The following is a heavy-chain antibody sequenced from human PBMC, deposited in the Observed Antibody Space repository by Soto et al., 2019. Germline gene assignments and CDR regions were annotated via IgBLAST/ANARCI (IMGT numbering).Heavy chain of an antibody. Sequence: HVQLVQSGAEVQKPGASLKVSCKASGYTFISYGVSWVRQAPGQGLEWLGWISPYNGNTNYAQKCKGRITMTTDTSTSTVYMDLRSLRTDDTAVYYCARDQTKWLTDAFDIWGQGTMVVVSS. J-gene: IGHJ3*02. CDR3: ARDQTKWLTDAFDI. CDR2: ISPYNGNT. V-gene: IGHV1-18*01. D-gene: IGHD5-12*01. CDR1: GYTFISYG.